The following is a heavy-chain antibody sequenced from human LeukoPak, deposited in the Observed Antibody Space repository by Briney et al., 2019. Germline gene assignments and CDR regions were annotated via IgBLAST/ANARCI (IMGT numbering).Heavy chain of an antibody. Sequence: HSGGSLRLSCAASGFTFSSYWMHWVRQAPGQGLVWVSRISSDGGSTTYADSVKGRFTISRDNVKNTLYLQMNSLRAEDTAVYYCASAARFTARTTYAFDIWGQGTMVTVSS. CDR3: ASAARFTARTTYAFDI. D-gene: IGHD1-1*01. CDR1: GFTFSSYW. CDR2: ISSDGGST. J-gene: IGHJ3*02. V-gene: IGHV3-74*01.